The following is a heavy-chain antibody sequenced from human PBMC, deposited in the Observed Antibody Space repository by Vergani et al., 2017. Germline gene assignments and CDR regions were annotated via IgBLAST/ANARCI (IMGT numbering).Heavy chain of an antibody. J-gene: IGHJ4*02. CDR2: IYYSGST. Sequence: QVQLQESGPGLVKPSETLSLTCTVSGGSISSYYWSWIRQPAGKGLEWIGSIYYSGSTYYNPSLKSRITISVDTSKNQFSLNLSSVTAADTAVYYCARHPRSNPLFDYWGQGTLVTVSS. V-gene: IGHV4-59*05. CDR3: ARHPRSNPLFDY. CDR1: GGSISSYY. D-gene: IGHD4-11*01.